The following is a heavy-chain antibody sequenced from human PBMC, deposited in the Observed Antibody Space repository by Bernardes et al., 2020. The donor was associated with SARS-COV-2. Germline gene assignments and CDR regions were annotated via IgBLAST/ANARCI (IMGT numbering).Heavy chain of an antibody. D-gene: IGHD2-8*01. V-gene: IGHV4-39*01. J-gene: IGHJ5*02. Sequence: SETLSLTCTVSGGSISSRSYYWGWIRQPPGKGLEWIGSIYYSGSTYYNPSLKSRVTISVDTSKNQFSLKLSSVTAADTAVYYCARPNHTYCTNGVCPDMRGSNWFDPWGQGTLVTVSS. CDR2: IYYSGST. CDR3: ARPNHTYCTNGVCPDMRGSNWFDP. CDR1: GGSISSRSYY.